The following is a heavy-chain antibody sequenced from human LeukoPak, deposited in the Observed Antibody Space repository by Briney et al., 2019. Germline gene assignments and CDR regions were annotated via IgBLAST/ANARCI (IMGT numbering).Heavy chain of an antibody. CDR1: GFTFSSYA. Sequence: GGSLRLSCAASGFTFSSYAMHWVRQAPGKGLEWVAVISYDGSSNYYADSVKGRFTISRDNSKNTLYLQVNSLRAEDTAVYYCAKNRIVGAAFDYWGQGTLVTVSS. CDR2: ISYDGSSN. D-gene: IGHD1-26*01. V-gene: IGHV3-30-3*02. CDR3: AKNRIVGAAFDY. J-gene: IGHJ4*02.